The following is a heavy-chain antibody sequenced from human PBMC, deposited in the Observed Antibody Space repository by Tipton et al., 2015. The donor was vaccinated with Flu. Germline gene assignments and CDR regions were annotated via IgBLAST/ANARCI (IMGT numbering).Heavy chain of an antibody. Sequence: TLSLTCTVSGGSIRSSTDYRGWVRQPPGKGLDWIGTIHSSGSTYYNPSLTSRVTISLDTSRNQFSLRLTSVTAADTAVYYCARHTGDSVRGVIDYWGQGTLVTVSS. CDR1: GGSIRSSTDY. CDR3: ARHTGDSVRGVIDY. J-gene: IGHJ4*02. D-gene: IGHD3-10*02. V-gene: IGHV4-39*01. CDR2: IHSSGST.